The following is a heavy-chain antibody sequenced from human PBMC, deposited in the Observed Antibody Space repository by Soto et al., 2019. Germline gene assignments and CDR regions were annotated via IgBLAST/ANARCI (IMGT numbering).Heavy chain of an antibody. CDR2: IDPSDSYT. CDR3: ARQEPPLYGMDV. V-gene: IGHV5-10-1*01. J-gene: IGHJ6*02. D-gene: IGHD1-1*01. Sequence: GESLKISCKGSGYSFTSYWISWVRQMPGKGLEWMGRIDPSDSYTNYSPSFQGHVTISADKSISTAYLQWSSLKASDTAMYYWARQEPPLYGMDVWGQGTTVTVSS. CDR1: GYSFTSYW.